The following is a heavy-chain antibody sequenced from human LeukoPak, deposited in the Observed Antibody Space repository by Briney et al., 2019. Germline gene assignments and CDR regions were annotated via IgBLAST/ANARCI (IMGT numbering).Heavy chain of an antibody. V-gene: IGHV3-7*01. CDR1: GFTFNSYW. D-gene: IGHD2-2*01. CDR3: ARGSLGYCSVTSCSFDS. Sequence: GGSLRLSCAASGFTFNSYWMSWVRQAPGKGLEWVANINQDGSENYYLDSVKGRFTISRDNAKNSLYLQMNSLRAEDTAVYYCARGSLGYCSVTSCSFDSWGQGTLVTVSS. CDR2: INQDGSEN. J-gene: IGHJ4*02.